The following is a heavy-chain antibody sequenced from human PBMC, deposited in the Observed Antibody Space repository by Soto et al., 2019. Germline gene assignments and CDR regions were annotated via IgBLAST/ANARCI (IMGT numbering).Heavy chain of an antibody. J-gene: IGHJ4*02. CDR3: AKDGSYCSGGSCYFGELDY. Sequence: QVQLAESGGGVVQPGRSLRLSCAASGFTFSSYGMHWVRQAPGKGLEWVAVISYDGSNKYYADSVKGRFTISRDNSKNTLYLQMNSLRAEDTAVYYCAKDGSYCSGGSCYFGELDYWGQGTLVTVSS. V-gene: IGHV3-30*18. CDR2: ISYDGSNK. CDR1: GFTFSSYG. D-gene: IGHD2-15*01.